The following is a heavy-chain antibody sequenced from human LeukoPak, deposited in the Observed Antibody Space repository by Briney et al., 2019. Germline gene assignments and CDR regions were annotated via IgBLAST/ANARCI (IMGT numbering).Heavy chain of an antibody. CDR3: AKRTSGSSWYSSDY. CDR1: GFTFSSFA. V-gene: IGHV3-23*01. J-gene: IGHJ4*02. D-gene: IGHD6-13*01. CDR2: IRGDSTST. Sequence: QPGGSLRLSCAASGFTFSSFAMNWVRQAPGKGLESVSTIRGDSTSTYYADSVKGRFTISRDNSKNTLYLQMNSLRAEDTAVYYCAKRTSGSSWYSSDYWGQGTLVTVSS.